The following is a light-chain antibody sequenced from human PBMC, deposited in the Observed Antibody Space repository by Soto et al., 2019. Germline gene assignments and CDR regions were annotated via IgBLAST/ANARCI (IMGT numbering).Light chain of an antibody. CDR3: QKHNGAPLT. CDR2: TSS. V-gene: IGKV1-27*01. Sequence: DIQMTQSPSSLSASVGDRATITCRASQDIGKYLSWYQQKPGEVPKLLIYTSSTLQSGVPSRFSGSGSGTDFTLTISNLQPEDVATYYCQKHNGAPLTFGGGTKVEIK. CDR1: QDIGKY. J-gene: IGKJ4*01.